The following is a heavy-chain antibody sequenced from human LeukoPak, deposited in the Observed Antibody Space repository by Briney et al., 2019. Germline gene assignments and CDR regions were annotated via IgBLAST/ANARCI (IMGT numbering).Heavy chain of an antibody. CDR3: ARYRGKTTVSSLDWFDP. V-gene: IGHV4-59*01. CDR2: IYYSGST. Sequence: SETLSLTCTVSGGSISSYYWSWIRQPPGKGLEWIGYIYYSGSTKYNPSLKSRVTISVDTSKNQFSLKLSSVTAADTAVYYCARYRGKTTVSSLDWFDPWGQGTLVTASS. J-gene: IGHJ5*02. CDR1: GGSISSYY. D-gene: IGHD4-11*01.